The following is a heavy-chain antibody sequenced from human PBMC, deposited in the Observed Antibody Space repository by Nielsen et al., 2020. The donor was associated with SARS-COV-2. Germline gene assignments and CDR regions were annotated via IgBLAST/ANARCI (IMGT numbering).Heavy chain of an antibody. CDR3: AKSWIAVPGYYYYGMDV. V-gene: IGHV3-30*18. CDR1: GFTFSSYG. CDR2: ISYDGSNK. J-gene: IGHJ6*02. Sequence: LKISCAASGFTFSSYGMHWVRQAPGKGLEWVAVISYDGSNKYYADSVKGRFTISRDNSKNTLYLQMNSLRAEDTAVYYCAKSWIAVPGYYYYGMDVWGQGTTVTVSS. D-gene: IGHD6-19*01.